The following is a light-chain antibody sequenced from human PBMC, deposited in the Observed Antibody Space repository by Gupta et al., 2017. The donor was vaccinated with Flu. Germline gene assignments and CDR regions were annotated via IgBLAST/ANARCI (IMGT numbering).Light chain of an antibody. J-gene: IGLJ1*01. CDR2: EVS. Sequence: QSALTQPASVSGSPGQSITISCAGTSSDIGSYNYVSWFQQHPGKAPKLISYEVSSRPSGVSNRFSASKSGNRASLTISGLQTEDEAQYFCLSFTTSSTKVVGTGNKVSVL. CDR1: SSDIGSYNY. V-gene: IGLV2-14*01. CDR3: LSFTTSSTKV.